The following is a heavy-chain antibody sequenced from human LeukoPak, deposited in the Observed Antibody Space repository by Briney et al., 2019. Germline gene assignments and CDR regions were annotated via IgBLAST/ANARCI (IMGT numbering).Heavy chain of an antibody. J-gene: IGHJ4*02. CDR1: GFTFSTYA. CDR3: AKGQYSGYDSQPDY. CDR2: MSSGGSYI. Sequence: PGGSLRLSCSASGFTFSTYAMTWVRQAPGKGLEWISSMSSGGSYIYYADSVRGRFTISRDNTKNSLFLQMNSLRVEDTAFYYCAKGQYSGYDSQPDYWGQGTLVTVSS. V-gene: IGHV3-21*04. D-gene: IGHD5-12*01.